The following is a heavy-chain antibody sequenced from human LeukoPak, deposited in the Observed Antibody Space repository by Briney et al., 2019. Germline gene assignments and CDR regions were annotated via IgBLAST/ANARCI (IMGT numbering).Heavy chain of an antibody. D-gene: IGHD5-18*01. V-gene: IGHV4-59*08. J-gene: IGHJ4*02. CDR2: IYYRGST. CDR1: GGSISSYY. CDR3: ARMDAYIFGYADS. Sequence: SETLSLTCTVSGGSISSYYWSWIRQPPGKGLEWIGYIYYRGSTNYNPSLKSRVTISIDTSKNQFSLKLSSVTAADTAVYYCARMDAYIFGYADSWGQGTLVTVSS.